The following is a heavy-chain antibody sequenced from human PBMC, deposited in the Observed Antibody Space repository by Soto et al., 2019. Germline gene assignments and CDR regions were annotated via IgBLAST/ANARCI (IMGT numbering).Heavy chain of an antibody. J-gene: IGHJ5*02. CDR3: ARVVGLHPHTWFDP. Sequence: QVQVVESGGGLVKPGGSLRLSCEVSGFSVTDSMSWIRQAPGKGLEWVAYISDRGSTIFYADSVRGRFTISRDSAQISLFLEMDSLRVDDTAIYYCARVVGLHPHTWFDPWGQGTLVTVSS. CDR1: GFSVTDS. CDR2: ISDRGSTI. V-gene: IGHV3-11*01.